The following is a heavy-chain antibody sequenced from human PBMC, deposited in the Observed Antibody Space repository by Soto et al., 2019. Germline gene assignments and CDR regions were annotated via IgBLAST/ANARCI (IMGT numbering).Heavy chain of an antibody. CDR1: GFTFSDYY. Sequence: GGSLRLSCAASGFTFSDYYMSWIRQAPGKGLEWVSYISSSSSYTNYADSVKGRFTISRDNAKNSLYLQMNSLRAEDTAVYYCARTRSHRRTYFDYWGQGTLVTVSS. CDR3: ARTRSHRRTYFDY. V-gene: IGHV3-11*06. CDR2: ISSSSSYT. J-gene: IGHJ4*02. D-gene: IGHD2-15*01.